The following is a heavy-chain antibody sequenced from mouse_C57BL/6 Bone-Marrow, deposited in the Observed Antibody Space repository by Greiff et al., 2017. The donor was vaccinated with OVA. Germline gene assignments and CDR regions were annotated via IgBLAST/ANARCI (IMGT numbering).Heavy chain of an antibody. CDR3: ARQGY. Sequence: DVKLVESGGDLVKPGGSLKLSCAASGFTFSSYGMSWVRQTPDKRLEWVATISSGGSYTYYPDSVKGRFTISRDNAKNTLYLQMSSLKSEDTAMYYCARQGYWGQGTTLTGSS. CDR2: ISSGGSYT. CDR1: GFTFSSYG. J-gene: IGHJ2*01. V-gene: IGHV5-6*02.